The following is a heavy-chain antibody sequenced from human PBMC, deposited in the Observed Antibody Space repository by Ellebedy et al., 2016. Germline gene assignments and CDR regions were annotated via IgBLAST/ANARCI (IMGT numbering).Heavy chain of an antibody. CDR3: RQGHYADY. J-gene: IGHJ4*02. CDR2: ISPTSGSTI. CDR1: GFTFTSYS. V-gene: IGHV3-48*01. Sequence: GESLKISXAVPGFTFTSYSMKWVRQTPGKGLEWVSYISPTSGSTIYYADSVKGRFTISRDNSKHTVYLQMNSLRVEDTAVYYCRQGHYADYWGRGTLVTVSS.